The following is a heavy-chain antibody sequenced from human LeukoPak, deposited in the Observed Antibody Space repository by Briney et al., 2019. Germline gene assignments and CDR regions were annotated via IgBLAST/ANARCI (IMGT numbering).Heavy chain of an antibody. D-gene: IGHD3-10*01. Sequence: PGRSPRLSCAASGFTFSSYGMHWVRQAPGKGLEWVAVIWYDGSNKYYADSVKGRFTISRDNSNNTLYLQMNSLRAEDTAVYYCGKAITMVRGVIVSPDYWGQGTLVTVSS. V-gene: IGHV3-33*06. CDR2: IWYDGSNK. CDR3: GKAITMVRGVIVSPDY. J-gene: IGHJ4*02. CDR1: GFTFSSYG.